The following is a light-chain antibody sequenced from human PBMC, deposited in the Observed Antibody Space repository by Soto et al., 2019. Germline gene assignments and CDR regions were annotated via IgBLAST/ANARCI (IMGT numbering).Light chain of an antibody. Sequence: DIQMTQSPSTLSASVGDRVTLTCRATQSINTWLAWYQQKAGKAPKLLIYDASSLESGVPSRFSGSGSGTEFTLTISSLQPDDFATYYCQQYNSYPWTFGQGTKVEIK. CDR2: DAS. CDR1: QSINTW. V-gene: IGKV1-5*01. CDR3: QQYNSYPWT. J-gene: IGKJ1*01.